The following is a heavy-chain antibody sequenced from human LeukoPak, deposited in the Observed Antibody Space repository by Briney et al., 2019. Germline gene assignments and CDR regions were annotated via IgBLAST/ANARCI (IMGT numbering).Heavy chain of an antibody. CDR3: ASAAIGYCSGGSCHGFDL. J-gene: IGHJ2*01. D-gene: IGHD2-15*01. CDR2: IYSGGST. Sequence: PGGSLRLSCAASGFTVSSSYMSWVRQAPGKGLEWVSVIYSGGSTYYADSVKGRFTISRDNSKNTLYLQMNSLRAEDTAVYYCASAAIGYCSGGSCHGFDLWGRGTLVTVSS. V-gene: IGHV3-66*02. CDR1: GFTVSSSY.